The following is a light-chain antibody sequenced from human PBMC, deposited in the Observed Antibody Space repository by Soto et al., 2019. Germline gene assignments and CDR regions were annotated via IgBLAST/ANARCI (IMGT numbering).Light chain of an antibody. CDR3: QQYSSYLFT. CDR1: QSIGSW. J-gene: IGKJ3*01. CDR2: DAS. Sequence: DIQMTQSPSTLSASLGDRVTITCRASQSIGSWLAWYQQKPGKAPKLLIYDASSLESGVPSRFSGSGSGTDFTLTISSLQPDDFATYYCQQYSSYLFTFGPGTKVDIK. V-gene: IGKV1-5*01.